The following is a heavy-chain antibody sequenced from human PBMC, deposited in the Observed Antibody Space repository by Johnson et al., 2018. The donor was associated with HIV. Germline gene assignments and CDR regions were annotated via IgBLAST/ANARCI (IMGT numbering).Heavy chain of an antibody. Sequence: QLVESGGGLVQPGGSLRLSCAASGFTFSSYAMSWVRQAPGKGLEWVSAISGSGGSTHYADSVQGRFTISRDNPKNTVYLPMNSLRAEDTAVYYCALKQLMTMDDAFDIWGQGTMVTVSS. CDR1: GFTFSSYA. CDR2: ISGSGGST. D-gene: IGHD6-13*01. J-gene: IGHJ3*02. CDR3: ALKQLMTMDDAFDI. V-gene: IGHV3-23*04.